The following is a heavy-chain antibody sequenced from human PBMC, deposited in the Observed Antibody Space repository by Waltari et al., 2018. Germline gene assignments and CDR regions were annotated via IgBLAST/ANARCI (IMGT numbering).Heavy chain of an antibody. V-gene: IGHV3-21*01. J-gene: IGHJ4*02. CDR2: SSSSSAYK. CDR1: GLSFGTSP. D-gene: IGHD2-2*01. Sequence: EGQLVESGGGLVKTGGSLRVPCAASGLSFGTSPLLWVRQAPGKGLEGVSYSSSSSAYKYYADSVKGRFAISRDNAKNLLFLQMNSLRADDTAVYYCVRENCSVTSCFKHFDYWGRGILVTVSS. CDR3: VRENCSVTSCFKHFDY.